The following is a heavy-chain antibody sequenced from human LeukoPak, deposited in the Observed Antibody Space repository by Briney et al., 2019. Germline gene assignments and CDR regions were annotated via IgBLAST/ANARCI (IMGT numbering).Heavy chain of an antibody. V-gene: IGHV4-59*01. Sequence: PSETLSLTCTVSGGSISSYYWSWIQQPPGKGLGWIGYIYYSGSTNYNPSLKSRVTISVDTSKNQFSLKLSSVTAADTAVYYCARGQWELRLDYWGQGTLVTVSS. J-gene: IGHJ4*02. CDR2: IYYSGST. D-gene: IGHD1-26*01. CDR1: GGSISSYY. CDR3: ARGQWELRLDY.